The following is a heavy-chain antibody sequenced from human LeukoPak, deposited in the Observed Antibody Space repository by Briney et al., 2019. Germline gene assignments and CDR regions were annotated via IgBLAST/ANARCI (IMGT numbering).Heavy chain of an antibody. Sequence: SSETLSLTCTVSGGSISSNSFYWGWIRQPPGKGLKWIGSIYYSGSTYYNPSLKSRVTISVDTSKNQFSLKLSSVTAADTAVYYCARVAVAAREYFDYWGQGTLVTVSS. V-gene: IGHV4-39*07. CDR2: IYYSGST. CDR1: GGSISSNSFY. J-gene: IGHJ4*02. D-gene: IGHD6-19*01. CDR3: ARVAVAAREYFDY.